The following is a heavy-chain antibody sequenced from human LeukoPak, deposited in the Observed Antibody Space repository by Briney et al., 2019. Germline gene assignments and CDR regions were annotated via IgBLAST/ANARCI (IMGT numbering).Heavy chain of an antibody. CDR1: GFTFSSYW. V-gene: IGHV3-7*01. CDR2: IKQDGSEK. D-gene: IGHD3-22*01. Sequence: PGGSLRLSCAASGFTFSSYWMSWVRQAPGKGLEWVANIKQDGSEKYYVDSVKGRFTISRDNAKNSLYLQMNSLRAEDTAVYYCARAGDYYDSSGYLADAFDIWGQGTMVTVSS. J-gene: IGHJ3*02. CDR3: ARAGDYYDSSGYLADAFDI.